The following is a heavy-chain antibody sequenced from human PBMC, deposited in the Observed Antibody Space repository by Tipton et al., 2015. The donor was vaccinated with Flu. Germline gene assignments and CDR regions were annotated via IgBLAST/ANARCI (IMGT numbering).Heavy chain of an antibody. V-gene: IGHV3-30*02. CDR2: IRSDETTE. Sequence: SGFTFRTNGMHWVRQAPGKGLEWVAHIRSDETTEYADSVKGRFTISRDNSKDMLYLQMNSLRAEDTAVFYCAKSGCCDSWNQGALVIVSS. J-gene: IGHJ4*02. D-gene: IGHD1-26*01. CDR1: GFTFRTNG. CDR3: AKSGCCDS.